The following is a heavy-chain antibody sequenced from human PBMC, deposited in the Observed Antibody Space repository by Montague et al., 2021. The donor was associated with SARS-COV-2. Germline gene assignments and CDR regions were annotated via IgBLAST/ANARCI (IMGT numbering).Heavy chain of an antibody. CDR2: IWYDGSTK. J-gene: IGHJ4*02. CDR1: GFTFSSYG. Sequence: SLRLSCAASGFTFSSYGMHWVRQAPGKGLEWVAVIWYDGSTKYYADSVKGRFTISRDNSKNTLYLQMNSLRAEDTAVYYCARDSLYYYDRGGLDYWGQGTLVTVSS. CDR3: ARDSLYYYDRGGLDY. V-gene: IGHV3-33*01. D-gene: IGHD3-22*01.